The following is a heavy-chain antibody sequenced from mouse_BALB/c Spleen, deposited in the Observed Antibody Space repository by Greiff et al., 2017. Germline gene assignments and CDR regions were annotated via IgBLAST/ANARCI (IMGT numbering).Heavy chain of an antibody. CDR3: ARRGYDAMDY. J-gene: IGHJ4*01. CDR2: INPSNGRT. V-gene: IGHV1S81*02. CDR1: GYTFTSYW. D-gene: IGHD2-2*01. Sequence: QVQLQQPGAELVKPGASVKLSCKASGYTFTSYWMHWVKQRPGQGLEWIGEINPSNGRTNYNEKFKGKATLTADKSSSTAYMQLSSLTSDDSAVYFCARRGYDAMDYWGQGTSVTVSS.